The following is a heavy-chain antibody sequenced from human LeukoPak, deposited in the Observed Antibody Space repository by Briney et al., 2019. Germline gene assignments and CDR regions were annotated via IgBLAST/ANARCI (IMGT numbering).Heavy chain of an antibody. J-gene: IGHJ4*02. Sequence: GASLQISSKGSGYIFTSYWIGWVRQLPGKGLEWMGIIYPGDSDTRYSPSFQGQVTISADKSISTAYLQWSSLQASDTAMYYCARWPGNYEAPFDYWGQGTLVTVSS. V-gene: IGHV5-51*01. D-gene: IGHD1-7*01. CDR3: ARWPGNYEAPFDY. CDR2: IYPGDSDT. CDR1: GYIFTSYW.